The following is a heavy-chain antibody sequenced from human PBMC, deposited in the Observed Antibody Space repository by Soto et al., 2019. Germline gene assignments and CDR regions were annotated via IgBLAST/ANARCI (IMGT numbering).Heavy chain of an antibody. Sequence: SETLSLTCTVSGDSISPYYWSWIRQPPGKGLEWIGYIYGSGSTYYNPPLKSRLIMSLDTSKNQLSLKLTSVTAADTAVYYCARVNLDYVTGMDVWGPGTTVTVS. V-gene: IGHV4-59*06. CDR3: ARVNLDYVTGMDV. D-gene: IGHD4-17*01. CDR2: IYGSGST. CDR1: GDSISPYY. J-gene: IGHJ6*02.